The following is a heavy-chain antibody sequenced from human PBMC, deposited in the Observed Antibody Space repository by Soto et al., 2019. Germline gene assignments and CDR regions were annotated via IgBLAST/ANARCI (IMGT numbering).Heavy chain of an antibody. CDR2: ISGSGGST. D-gene: IGHD3-22*01. J-gene: IGHJ4*01. CDR1: GLTFSSYA. CDR3: AKDQEDTMMVARDC. V-gene: IGHV3-23*01. Sequence: GGSLRLSCAASGLTFSSYAMNWVRQAPGKGLEWVSGISGSGGSTYYADSVKGRFTISRDNSKNTLYLQMNTLRAEDTAVYYCAKDQEDTMMVARDCWGQGTLVTVSS.